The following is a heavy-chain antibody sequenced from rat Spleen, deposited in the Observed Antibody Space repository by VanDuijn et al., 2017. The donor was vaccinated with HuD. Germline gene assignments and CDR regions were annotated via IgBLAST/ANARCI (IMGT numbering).Heavy chain of an antibody. Sequence: EVQLVESGGGLVQPGRSLKLSCAASGFTFNDYYMAWVRQAPEKGLEWVASIHYEGTNTYYGDSVKGRFTISRDNADSTLYLQMDSLRSEDTASYYCTRHGYTRYYFDYWGQGVMVTVSS. CDR3: TRHGYTRYYFDY. CDR2: IHYEGTNT. V-gene: IGHV5-22*01. J-gene: IGHJ2*01. D-gene: IGHD1-9*01. CDR1: GFTFNDYY.